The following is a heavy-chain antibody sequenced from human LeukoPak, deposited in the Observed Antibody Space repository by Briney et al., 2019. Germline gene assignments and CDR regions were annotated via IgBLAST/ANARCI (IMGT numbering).Heavy chain of an antibody. J-gene: IGHJ3*02. CDR1: GGSISSYY. V-gene: IGHV4-4*07. CDR2: IYTSAST. CDR3: AVGGGSRDAFDI. Sequence: SETLSLTCTVSGGSISSYYWSWIRQPARKGLDWIGRIYTSASTNYNPCLESRVPMSVHTSKNQCSLKLSSLTAADTAVEYCAVGGGSRDAFDIWGQGTMVTVSS. D-gene: IGHD1-26*01.